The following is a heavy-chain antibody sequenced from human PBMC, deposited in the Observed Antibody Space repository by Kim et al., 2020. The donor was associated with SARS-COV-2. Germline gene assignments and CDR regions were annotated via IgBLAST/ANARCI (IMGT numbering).Heavy chain of an antibody. D-gene: IGHD3-16*01. V-gene: IGHV3-30-3*01. CDR1: GFMFSSYA. J-gene: IGHJ6*02. Sequence: GGSLRLSCAASGFMFSSYAMHWVRQAPGKGLEWVAVISFDGSNKYYADSVKGRFTISRDNSKNTLYLQMNSPRAEDTAVYYCARCKGGGDSYGMDDWGQG. CDR3: ARCKGGGDSYGMDD. CDR2: ISFDGSNK.